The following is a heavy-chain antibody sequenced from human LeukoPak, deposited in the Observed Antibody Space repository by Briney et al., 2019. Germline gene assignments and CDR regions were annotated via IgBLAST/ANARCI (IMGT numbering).Heavy chain of an antibody. Sequence: SETLSLICTVSGGSISSYYWSWIRQPPGKGLEWIGYIYYSGSTNYNPSLKSRVTISVDTSKNQFSLKLSSVTAADTAVYYCARGNYGDHYFDYWGQGTLVTVSS. J-gene: IGHJ4*02. CDR3: ARGNYGDHYFDY. D-gene: IGHD4-17*01. CDR2: IYYSGST. CDR1: GGSISSYY. V-gene: IGHV4-59*01.